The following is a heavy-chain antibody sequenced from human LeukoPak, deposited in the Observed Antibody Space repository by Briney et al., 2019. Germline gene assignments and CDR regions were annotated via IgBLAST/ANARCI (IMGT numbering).Heavy chain of an antibody. J-gene: IGHJ6*03. CDR1: GGSLSSYY. D-gene: IGHD2-2*02. CDR2: IYTSGST. Sequence: SETLSLTCTVSGGSLSSYYWSWIRQPAGKGLEWIGRIYTSGSTNYNPSLKSRVTISVDTSKNQFSLKLSSVTAADTAVYYCARDRIGYCSSTSCHRGMYYYYYMDVWGKGTTVTVSS. CDR3: ARDRIGYCSSTSCHRGMYYYYYMDV. V-gene: IGHV4-4*07.